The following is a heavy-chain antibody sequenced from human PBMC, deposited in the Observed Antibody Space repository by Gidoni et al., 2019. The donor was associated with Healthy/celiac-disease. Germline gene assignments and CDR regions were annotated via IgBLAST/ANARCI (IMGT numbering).Heavy chain of an antibody. D-gene: IGHD5-12*01. V-gene: IGHV3-33*01. CDR3: ARVSSGYDYYYYYYMDV. CDR2: IWYDGSNK. J-gene: IGHJ6*03. Sequence: QVQLVESGGGVVQPGRSLRLSCAASGFTFSSYGMDWVRQAPGKGLEWVAVIWYDGSNKYYADSVKGRFTISRDNSKNTLYLQMNSLRAEDTAVYYCARVSSGYDYYYYYYMDVWGKGTTVTVSS. CDR1: GFTFSSYG.